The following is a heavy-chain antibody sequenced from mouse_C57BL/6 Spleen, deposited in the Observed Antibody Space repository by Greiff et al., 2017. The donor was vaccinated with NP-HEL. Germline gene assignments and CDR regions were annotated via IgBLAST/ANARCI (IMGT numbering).Heavy chain of an antibody. CDR1: GYTFTSYW. D-gene: IGHD1-1*01. V-gene: IGHV1-61*01. Sequence: QLQQPGAELVRPGSSVKLSCKASGYTFTSYWMDWVKQRPGQGLEWIGNIYPSDSETHYNQKFKDKATLTVDKSSSTAYMQLGSLTSEDSAVYYCAREDYYGSSYLLDYWGQGTTLTVSS. CDR3: AREDYYGSSYLLDY. J-gene: IGHJ2*01. CDR2: IYPSDSET.